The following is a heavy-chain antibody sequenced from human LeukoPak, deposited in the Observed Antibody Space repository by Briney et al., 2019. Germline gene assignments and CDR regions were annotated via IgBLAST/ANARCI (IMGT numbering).Heavy chain of an antibody. CDR1: GGSISSNSYH. CDR2: INHSGST. D-gene: IGHD6-19*01. Sequence: SETLSLTCTVSGGSISSNSYHWGWIRQPPGKGLEWIGEINHSGSTNYNPSLKSRVTISVDTSKNQFSLKLSSVTAADTAVYYCARGRVTAVAGKGNFDYWGQGTLVTVSS. CDR3: ARGRVTAVAGKGNFDY. V-gene: IGHV4-39*07. J-gene: IGHJ4*02.